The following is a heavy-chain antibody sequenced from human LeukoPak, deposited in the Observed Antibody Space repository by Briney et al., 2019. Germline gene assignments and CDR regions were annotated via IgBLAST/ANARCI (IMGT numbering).Heavy chain of an antibody. J-gene: IGHJ3*02. CDR3: AKVMKAYYYDSTRSPRDAFDI. Sequence: PGGSLRLSCAASGFTLSSYGMHWVRQAPGKGLEWVAFIRYDGSNKYYADSVKGRFTISRDNSKNTLYLQMNSLRAEDTAVYYCAKVMKAYYYDSTRSPRDAFDIWGQGTMVTVSS. CDR2: IRYDGSNK. CDR1: GFTLSSYG. D-gene: IGHD3-22*01. V-gene: IGHV3-30*02.